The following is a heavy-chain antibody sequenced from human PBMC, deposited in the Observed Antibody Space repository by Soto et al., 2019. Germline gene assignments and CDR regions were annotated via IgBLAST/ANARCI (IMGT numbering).Heavy chain of an antibody. V-gene: IGHV4-61*01. D-gene: IGHD3-3*01. Sequence: SETLSLTCTVSGGSVSSGSYYWSWIRQPPGKGLEWIGYIYYSGSTNYNPSLKSRVTISVDTSKNQFSLKLSSVTAADTAVYYCARVGYDFWSGYHDYWGQGTLVTVSS. CDR2: IYYSGST. CDR3: ARVGYDFWSGYHDY. J-gene: IGHJ4*02. CDR1: GGSVSSGSYY.